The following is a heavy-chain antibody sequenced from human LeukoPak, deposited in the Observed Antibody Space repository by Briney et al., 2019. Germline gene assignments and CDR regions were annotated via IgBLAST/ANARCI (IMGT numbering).Heavy chain of an antibody. CDR3: ARGDLDY. V-gene: IGHV3-7*01. CDR1: GFTFSSYW. J-gene: IGHJ4*01. CDR2: VKPDGNEK. Sequence: GGSLRLSCGVSGFTFSSYWMTWARQAPGRGLGWVVTVKPDGNEKFYVDSVKGRFAISRDNARNSVYLEMNSLRVEDTAVYLCARGDLDYWGQGTLVTVSS.